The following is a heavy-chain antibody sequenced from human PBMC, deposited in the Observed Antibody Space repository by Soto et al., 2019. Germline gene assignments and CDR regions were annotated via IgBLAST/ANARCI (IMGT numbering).Heavy chain of an antibody. CDR2: IHPGDSDT. D-gene: IGHD1-1*01. Sequence: GESLKISCKGSGYSFTSYLIGWVRQMPGKGLEWMGIIHPGDSDTRYRPSFQGQVTISADKSITTAYLQWSSLKASDTAMYYCARHRTTGYSLAAFDIWGQGTMVTVSS. CDR1: GYSFTSYL. CDR3: ARHRTTGYSLAAFDI. V-gene: IGHV5-51*01. J-gene: IGHJ3*02.